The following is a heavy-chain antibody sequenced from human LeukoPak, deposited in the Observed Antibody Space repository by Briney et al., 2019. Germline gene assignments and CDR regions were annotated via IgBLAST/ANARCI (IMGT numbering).Heavy chain of an antibody. V-gene: IGHV1-24*01. CDR2: FDPEDGET. D-gene: IGHD6-13*01. CDR3: ATRRRDGYSSSWYYFDY. Sequence: ASVKVSCKVSGYTLTELSMHWVRQAPGKGLEWMGGFDPEDGETIYAQKFQGRVTMTEDTSTDTAYMELGSLRSEDTAVYYCATRRRDGYSSSWYYFDYWGQGTLVTVSS. J-gene: IGHJ4*02. CDR1: GYTLTELS.